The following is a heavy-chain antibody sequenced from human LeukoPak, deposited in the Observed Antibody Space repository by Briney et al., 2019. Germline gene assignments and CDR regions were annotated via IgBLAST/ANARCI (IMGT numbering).Heavy chain of an antibody. D-gene: IGHD1-26*01. J-gene: IGHJ4*02. Sequence: PSETLSLTCTVSGGSISSYYWSWIRQPPGKGLEWIGYIYYSGSTSYNPSLKSRVTISVDTSKNQFSLKLSSVTAADTAVYYCAIGYSGSYGRFDYWGQGTLVTVSS. CDR2: IYYSGST. CDR1: GGSISSYY. CDR3: AIGYSGSYGRFDY. V-gene: IGHV4-59*01.